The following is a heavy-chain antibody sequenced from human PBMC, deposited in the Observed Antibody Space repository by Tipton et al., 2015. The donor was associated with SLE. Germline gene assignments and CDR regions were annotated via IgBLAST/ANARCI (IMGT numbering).Heavy chain of an antibody. D-gene: IGHD6-6*01. J-gene: IGHJ4*02. CDR3: ARDGAARGDFDY. CDR2: INHSGST. CDR1: GGSISSGGYS. V-gene: IGHV4-30-2*01. Sequence: TLSLTCAVSGGSISSGGYSWSWIRQPPGKGLEWIGEINHSGSTNYNPPLKSRVTISVDTSKNQFSLKLSSVTAADTAVYYCARDGAARGDFDYWGQGTLVTVSS.